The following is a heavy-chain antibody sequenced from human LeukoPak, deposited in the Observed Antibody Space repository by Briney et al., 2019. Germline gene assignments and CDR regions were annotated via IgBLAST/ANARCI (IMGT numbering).Heavy chain of an antibody. CDR1: GYSFTSYW. D-gene: IGHD3-3*01. J-gene: IGHJ3*02. Sequence: GESLKISCKGSGYSFTSYWIGWVRQMPGKGLEWMGIIYPGDSDTRYSPSFQGQVIISADKSISTAYLQWISLNASDAAKYYCARGIFGVVIISGPFDIWGQGTMVTVSS. CDR3: ARGIFGVVIISGPFDI. CDR2: IYPGDSDT. V-gene: IGHV5-51*01.